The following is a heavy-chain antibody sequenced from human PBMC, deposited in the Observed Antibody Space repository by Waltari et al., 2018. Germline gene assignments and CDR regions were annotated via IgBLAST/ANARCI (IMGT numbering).Heavy chain of an antibody. CDR1: SFTFSSFA. Sequence: EVQLLESVGGLFLPGGSLGLSCGASSFTFSSFAMSWVRQAPGKGLEWVSAISGSGDATYYADSVKGRFTMSRDNSNNRLYLQMNSLRAEDTAIYYCAKDKAAIVYWFDPWGQGTLVTVSS. D-gene: IGHD2-2*01. J-gene: IGHJ5*02. CDR3: AKDKAAIVYWFDP. CDR2: ISGSGDAT. V-gene: IGHV3-23*01.